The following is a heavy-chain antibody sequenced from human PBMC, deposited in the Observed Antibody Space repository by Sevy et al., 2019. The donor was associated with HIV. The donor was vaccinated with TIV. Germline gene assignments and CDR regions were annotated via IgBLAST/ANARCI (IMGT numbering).Heavy chain of an antibody. V-gene: IGHV3-23*01. Sequence: GGSLRLSCAASGFTFRNYAMNWVRQAPGKGLEWVSVISGPGYGTNYADSVKGRFTISRDNSKNTLFLQMNSLRDDDTAVYYCAKALNPALESMLEVNLRSLKGFDVWGQGTMVTVSS. CDR1: GFTFRNYA. CDR3: AKALNPALESMLEVNLRSLKGFDV. D-gene: IGHD3-22*01. J-gene: IGHJ3*01. CDR2: ISGPGYGT.